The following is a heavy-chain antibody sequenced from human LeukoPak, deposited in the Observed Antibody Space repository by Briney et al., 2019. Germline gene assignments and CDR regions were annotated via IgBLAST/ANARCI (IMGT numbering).Heavy chain of an antibody. CDR3: ARRLDYYDISGYHTLDY. Sequence: ASVKVSCKASGYTLTSYGITWVRQAPGQGLEWMGWISAYSGKTNYAQKLQGRVIMTTDTSTSTAYMELRSLRSDDTAVYYCARRLDYYDISGYHTLDYWGQGTLVTVSS. D-gene: IGHD3-22*01. J-gene: IGHJ4*02. CDR1: GYTLTSYG. V-gene: IGHV1-18*01. CDR2: ISAYSGKT.